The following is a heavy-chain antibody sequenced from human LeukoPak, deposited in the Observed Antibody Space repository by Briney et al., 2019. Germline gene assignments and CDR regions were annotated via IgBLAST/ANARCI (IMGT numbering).Heavy chain of an antibody. V-gene: IGHV4-34*01. D-gene: IGHD2-21*01. CDR2: IGHSGST. Sequence: PSETLSLTCAVYGASFHNYYWTWLRQPPGKRLEWLGEIGHSGSTNYNPSLISRVTVSLDTSENQFSLKLTSVTAADTAVYYCASDSGGRRDAFNIWGQGTMVTVSS. CDR1: GASFHNYY. CDR3: ASDSGGRRDAFNI. J-gene: IGHJ3*02.